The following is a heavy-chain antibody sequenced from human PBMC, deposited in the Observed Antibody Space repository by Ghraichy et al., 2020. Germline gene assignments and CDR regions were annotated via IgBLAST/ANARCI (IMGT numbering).Heavy chain of an antibody. V-gene: IGHV3-23*01. CDR3: AKSPRLVTPRGAFDI. J-gene: IGHJ3*02. D-gene: IGHD3-9*01. CDR1: GFTFSSYA. Sequence: GESLNISCAASGFTFSSYAMSWVRQAPGKGLEWVSAISGSGGSTYYADSVKGRFTISRDNSKNTLYLQMNSLRAEDTAVYYCAKSPRLVTPRGAFDIWGQGTMVTVSS. CDR2: ISGSGGST.